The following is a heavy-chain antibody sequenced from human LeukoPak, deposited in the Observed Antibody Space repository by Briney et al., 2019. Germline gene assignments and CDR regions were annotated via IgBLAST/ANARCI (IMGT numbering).Heavy chain of an antibody. J-gene: IGHJ4*02. CDR1: GGSISSYY. CDR3: ARDSYYYGSGSYYLDY. CDR2: IHTSGST. D-gene: IGHD3-10*01. V-gene: IGHV4-4*07. Sequence: SETLSLTCTVSGGSISSYYWSWIRQPAGKGLEWIGRIHTSGSTNYNPSLKSRVTMSGDTSKNQFSLRLRSVTAADTAVYYCARDSYYYGSGSYYLDYWGQGTLVTVSS.